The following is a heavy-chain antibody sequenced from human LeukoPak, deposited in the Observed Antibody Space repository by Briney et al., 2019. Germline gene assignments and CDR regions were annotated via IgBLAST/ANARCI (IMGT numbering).Heavy chain of an antibody. J-gene: IGHJ4*02. D-gene: IGHD2-15*01. CDR3: ATSRYCSGASGSYY. CDR1: GFTLSSSW. V-gene: IGHV3-74*01. CDR2: TNADGSIT. Sequence: PGGSLRLSCAASGFTLSSSWMYWVRQAPGKGLMWVSRTNADGSITDYAGSVKGRFTISRDNAKHTLYLQTNRLRAEHTAVYYCATSRYCSGASGSYYWGQGTLVTVSS.